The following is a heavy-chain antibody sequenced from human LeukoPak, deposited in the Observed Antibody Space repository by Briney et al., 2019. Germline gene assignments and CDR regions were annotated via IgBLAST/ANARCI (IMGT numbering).Heavy chain of an antibody. V-gene: IGHV3-9*01. J-gene: IGHJ4*02. CDR1: GFTFDDYA. Sequence: GGSLRLSCAASGFTFDDYAMHWVRQAPGKGLEWVSGISWNSGSIGYADSVKGRFTISRVNAKNTLYLQMNSLRADDTAVYYCARGGVYSTSAVDYWGQGTLVTVSS. CDR3: ARGGVYSTSAVDY. D-gene: IGHD6-6*01. CDR2: ISWNSGSI.